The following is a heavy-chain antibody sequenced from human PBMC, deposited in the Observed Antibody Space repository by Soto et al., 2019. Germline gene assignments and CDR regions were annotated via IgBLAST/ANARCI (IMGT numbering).Heavy chain of an antibody. Sequence: QVQLVQSGAEVKKPGSSVKVSCKASGGTFSSYAISWVRQAPGQGLEWMGGIIPIFGTANYAQKFQGRVTITADESTSTAYMELSSLRSEDTVVYHCATAKRRRAYYYYYGMDVWGQGTTVTVSS. V-gene: IGHV1-69*01. CDR2: IIPIFGTA. D-gene: IGHD1-1*01. CDR3: ATAKRRRAYYYYYGMDV. J-gene: IGHJ6*02. CDR1: GGTFSSYA.